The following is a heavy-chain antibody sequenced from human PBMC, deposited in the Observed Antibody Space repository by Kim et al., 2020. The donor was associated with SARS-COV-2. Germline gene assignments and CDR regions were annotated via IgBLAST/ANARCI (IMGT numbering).Heavy chain of an antibody. D-gene: IGHD2-2*01. CDR3: VKDDSPAPPSVWFDP. CDR2: ISGGRGRT. J-gene: IGHJ5*02. V-gene: IGHV3-23*01. CDR1: GVTFTNYA. Sequence: GGSLRLSCAASGVTFTNYAMSWVRQAPGKGLEWVSTISGGRGRTYYVDSVRGRFSISRDNFKNMVYLQMGSLRAEDTAVYYCVKDDSPAPPSVWFDPWGQGTLVTVSS.